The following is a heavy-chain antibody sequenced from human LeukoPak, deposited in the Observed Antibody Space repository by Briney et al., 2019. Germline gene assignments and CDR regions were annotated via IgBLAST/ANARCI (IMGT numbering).Heavy chain of an antibody. D-gene: IGHD3-10*01. J-gene: IGHJ6*03. CDR3: ARGGLVRGVIHNYYYYYMDV. CDR1: GYTFTNYG. V-gene: IGHV1-69*05. CDR2: IIPIFGTA. Sequence: SVKVSCKASGYTFTNYGFSWVRQAPGQGLEWMGGIIPIFGTANYAQKFQGRVTITTDESTSTAYMELSSLRSEDTAVYYCARGGLVRGVIHNYYYYYMDVWGKGTTVTVSS.